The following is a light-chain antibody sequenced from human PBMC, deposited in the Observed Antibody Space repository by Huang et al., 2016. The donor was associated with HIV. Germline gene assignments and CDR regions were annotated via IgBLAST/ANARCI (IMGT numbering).Light chain of an antibody. CDR2: SAS. V-gene: IGKV3-11*01. J-gene: IGKJ4*01. Sequence: EIVLTQSPATLSLSPGERVTLSCRASQSVGNSLAWYQQKPGQAPRLLIYSASNRATGFHARVSGRGSGTDFTLTISTLEPEDFAVYYCQQRGDWPLTFGGGTKVEIK. CDR1: QSVGNS. CDR3: QQRGDWPLT.